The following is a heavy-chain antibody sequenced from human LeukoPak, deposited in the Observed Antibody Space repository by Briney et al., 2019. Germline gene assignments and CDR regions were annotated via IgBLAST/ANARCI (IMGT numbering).Heavy chain of an antibody. CDR3: ARDPSNTSGWYIYFDY. Sequence: ASVKVSCKASGFTFNNYGISWARQAPGQGLGWKGWISAYNGDTHYEQKLQGRVTLTTDTSTRTAYMELRSLRSDDTAMYYCARDPSNTSGWYIYFDYWGQGTLVTVSP. V-gene: IGHV1-18*01. J-gene: IGHJ4*02. D-gene: IGHD6-19*01. CDR1: GFTFNNYG. CDR2: ISAYNGDT.